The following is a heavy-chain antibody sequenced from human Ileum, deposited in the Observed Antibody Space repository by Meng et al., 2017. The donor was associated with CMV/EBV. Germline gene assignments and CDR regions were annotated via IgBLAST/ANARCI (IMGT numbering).Heavy chain of an antibody. V-gene: IGHV5-51*01. CDR2: IYPDDSQR. D-gene: IGHD7-27*01. J-gene: IGHJ3*02. CDR3: ATQTGLGNDAFDI. CDR1: GYRFSNYW. Sequence: GESLKISCKGYGYRFSNYWIGWVRQMPGKGLEWMGIIYPDDSQRRSNPSFQGQVTISVDKSISTTYLQWSSLKASDTAIYYCATQTGLGNDAFDIWGQGTRVTVSS.